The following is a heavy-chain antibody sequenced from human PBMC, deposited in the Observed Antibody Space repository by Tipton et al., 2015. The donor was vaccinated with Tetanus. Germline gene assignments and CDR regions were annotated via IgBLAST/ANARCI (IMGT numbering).Heavy chain of an antibody. D-gene: IGHD3-22*01. J-gene: IGHJ4*02. CDR2: IYYSGST. Sequence: TLSLTCSVSGGSISSYFWSWIRQSPGQGLEWIGLIYYSGSTSYNPSLKSRVTISVDTSKNQLSLKLTSVTAADTAVYYCACGSGYFDSSYHSPLDFWGRGTLVTVSS. V-gene: IGHV4-59*07. CDR1: GGSISSYF. CDR3: ACGSGYFDSSYHSPLDF.